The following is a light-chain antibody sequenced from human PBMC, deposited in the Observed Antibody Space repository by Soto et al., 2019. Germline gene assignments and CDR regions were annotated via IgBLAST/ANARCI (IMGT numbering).Light chain of an antibody. CDR2: AAS. V-gene: IGKV1-39*01. Sequence: DIQMTQSPSSLSASVGDRVTITCRASQSISSYLNWYQHKPGKAPKLLIYAASSLQTGVPSRFSGSRSGTDFALTISSLQRDDFATYYCQQTDSFPRTVGQGTKLDIK. J-gene: IGKJ1*01. CDR1: QSISSY. CDR3: QQTDSFPRT.